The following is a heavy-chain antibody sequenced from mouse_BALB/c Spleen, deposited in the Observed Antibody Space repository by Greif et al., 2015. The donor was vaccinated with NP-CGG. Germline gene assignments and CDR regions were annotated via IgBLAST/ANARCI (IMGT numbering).Heavy chain of an antibody. CDR2: IRNKAKGYTT. V-gene: IGHV7-3*02. Sequence: EVKLMESGGNLVQPGGSLRLSCATSGFTFSDYYMSWVRQPPGKALEWLGFIRNKAKGYTTEYGASVKGRSTISRDNSQIILYLQMSTQRAEDSATYYCVRDISYGEIYWFFDVCCVGTTAIVSS. J-gene: IGHJ1*01. D-gene: IGHD2-12*01. CDR3: VRDISYGEIYWFFDV. CDR1: GFTFSDYY.